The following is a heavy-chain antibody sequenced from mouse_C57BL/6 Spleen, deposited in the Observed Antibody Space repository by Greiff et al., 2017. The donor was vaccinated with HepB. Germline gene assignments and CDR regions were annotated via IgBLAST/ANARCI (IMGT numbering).Heavy chain of an antibody. CDR1: GYTFTSYW. D-gene: IGHD2-3*01. J-gene: IGHJ3*01. CDR3: ARPDGYSLAWFAY. V-gene: IGHV1-50*01. CDR2: IDPSDSYT. Sequence: VQLQQPGAELVKPGASVKLSCKASGYTFTSYWMQWVKQRPGQGLEWIGEIDPSDSYTNYNQKFKGKATLTVDTSSSTAYMQLSSLTSEDSAVYDCARPDGYSLAWFAYWGKVTLVTVSA.